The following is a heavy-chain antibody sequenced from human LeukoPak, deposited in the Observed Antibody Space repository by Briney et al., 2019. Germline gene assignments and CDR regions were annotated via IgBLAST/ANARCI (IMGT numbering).Heavy chain of an antibody. D-gene: IGHD3-3*01. CDR2: ISSSSSTI. V-gene: IGHV3-48*01. CDR1: GFTFSRYS. J-gene: IGHJ3*02. CDR3: AREDFWSGFDI. Sequence: GGSQRLSCAASGFTFSRYSMNWVRQAPGKGLEWVSYISSSSSTIYYADSVKGRFTISRDNAKNSLYLQMNSLRAEDTAVYYCAREDFWSGFDIWGQGTMVTVSS.